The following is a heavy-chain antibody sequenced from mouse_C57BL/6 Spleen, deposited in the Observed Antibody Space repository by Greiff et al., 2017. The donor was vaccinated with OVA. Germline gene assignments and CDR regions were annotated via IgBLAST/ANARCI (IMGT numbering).Heavy chain of an antibody. CDR3: SSSPSWFAY. J-gene: IGHJ3*01. CDR1: GFTFSNYW. CDR2: IRLKSDNYAT. Sequence: DVMLVESGGGLVQPGGSMKLSCVASGFTFSNYWMNWVRQSPEKGLEWVAQIRLKSDNYATHYAESVKGRFTISRDDSKSSVYLQMNNLRAEDTGIYYCSSSPSWFAYWGQGTLVTVSA. V-gene: IGHV6-3*01. D-gene: IGHD1-1*01.